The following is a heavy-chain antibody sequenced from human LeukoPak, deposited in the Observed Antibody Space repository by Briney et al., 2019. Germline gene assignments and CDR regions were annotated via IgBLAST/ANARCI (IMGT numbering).Heavy chain of an antibody. CDR1: GFIFSSYG. Sequence: PGGSLRLSCVTSGFIFSSYGIHWVRQAPGKGLEWVAWHFASNKYYAESVRGRFTMSRDNSKSTLYLQMDSLRVEDTAVYYCARDLFRNTSCFDHLGQGTPVSVSP. D-gene: IGHD2-2*01. CDR3: ARDLFRNTSCFDH. CDR2: HFASNK. J-gene: IGHJ4*01. V-gene: IGHV3-33*01.